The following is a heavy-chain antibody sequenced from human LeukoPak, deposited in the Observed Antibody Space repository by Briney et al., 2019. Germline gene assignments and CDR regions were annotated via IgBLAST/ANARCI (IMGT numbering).Heavy chain of an antibody. V-gene: IGHV1-18*01. D-gene: IGHD3-22*01. J-gene: IGHJ4*02. CDR3: ARDRFYDSSGHDY. Sequence: GFISAYNGNTNYAQKLQGRVTMTTYTSTSTAYMELRSLRSDDTAVYYCARDRFYDSSGHDYWGQGTLVTVSS. CDR2: ISAYNGNT.